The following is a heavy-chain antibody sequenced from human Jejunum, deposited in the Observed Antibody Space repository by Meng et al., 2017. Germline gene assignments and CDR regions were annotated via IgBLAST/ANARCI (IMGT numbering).Heavy chain of an antibody. CDR2: IRSNSEGGTA. V-gene: IGHV3-15*01. CDR3: CTDGGHYDYLWGNYRYNPIIN. Sequence: GGSLRLSCTASGFTFSNAWMTWVRQAPGKGLEWVGRIRSNSEGGTADYAALMQGRFTISRDDSTNTLYLQMNSLKTEDSAVYYCCTDGGHYDYLWGNYRYNPIINWGQGTLVTVSS. CDR1: GFTFSNAW. J-gene: IGHJ4*02. D-gene: IGHD3-16*02.